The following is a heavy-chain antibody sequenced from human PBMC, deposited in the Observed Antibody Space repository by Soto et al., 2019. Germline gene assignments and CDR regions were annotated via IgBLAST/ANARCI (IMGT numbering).Heavy chain of an antibody. D-gene: IGHD5-12*01. CDR1: GGSISSGGYY. CDR3: ARGGRVATINYFDY. V-gene: IGHV4-31*03. Sequence: QVQLQESGPGLVKPSQTLSLTCTVSGGSISSGGYYWSWIRQHPGKGLEWIGYIYYSGSTYYNPSLKSRVTISVDTSQNQFSLKLSSVTAADRAVYYCARGGRVATINYFDYWGQGTLVTVSS. J-gene: IGHJ4*02. CDR2: IYYSGST.